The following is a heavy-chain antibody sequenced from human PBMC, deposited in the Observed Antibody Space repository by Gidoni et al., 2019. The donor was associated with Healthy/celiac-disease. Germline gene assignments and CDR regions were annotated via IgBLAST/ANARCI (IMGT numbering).Heavy chain of an antibody. CDR1: GFPFSSYG. Sequence: QVQLVESGGGVVQPGRSLRLSCAASGFPFSSYGMHWVRQAPGKGLEWVAVIWYDGSNKYYADSVKGRFTISRDNSKNTLYLQMNSLRAEDTAVYYCARDGRAYCGGDCYPGGYWGQGTLVTVSS. J-gene: IGHJ4*02. CDR3: ARDGRAYCGGDCYPGGY. V-gene: IGHV3-33*01. CDR2: IWYDGSNK. D-gene: IGHD2-21*02.